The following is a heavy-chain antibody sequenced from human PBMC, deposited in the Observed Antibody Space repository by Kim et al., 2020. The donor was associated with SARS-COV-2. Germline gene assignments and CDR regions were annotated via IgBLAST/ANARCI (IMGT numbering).Heavy chain of an antibody. V-gene: IGHV3-23*01. CDR3: AKADCSSTSCYEGY. J-gene: IGHJ4*02. Sequence: ADSVEGRFTIARDNSKDTLYLQMNSLRAEDTAVYYCAKADCSSTSCYEGYWGQGTLVTVSS. D-gene: IGHD2-2*01.